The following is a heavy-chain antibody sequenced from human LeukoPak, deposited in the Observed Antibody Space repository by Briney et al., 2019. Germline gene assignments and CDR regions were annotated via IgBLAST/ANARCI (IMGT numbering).Heavy chain of an antibody. CDR1: GFAFKDSA. Sequence: GGSLRLSCAASGFAFKDSAMTWVRQAPGKGLVWVSRINSDGSTTSYADSVKGRFTIPRDNSKNTLYLQMNSLRAEDTAVYYCARGIVVVTAGNWFDPWGQGTLVTVSS. CDR2: INSDGSTT. D-gene: IGHD2-21*02. CDR3: ARGIVVVTAGNWFDP. V-gene: IGHV3-74*01. J-gene: IGHJ5*02.